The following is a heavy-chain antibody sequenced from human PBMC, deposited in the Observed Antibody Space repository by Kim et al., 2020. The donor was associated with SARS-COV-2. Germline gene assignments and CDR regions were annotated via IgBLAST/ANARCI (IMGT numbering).Heavy chain of an antibody. D-gene: IGHD2-15*01. CDR1: GGSFSGYY. J-gene: IGHJ5*02. V-gene: IGHV4-34*01. Sequence: SETLSLTCAVYGGSFSGYYWSWIRQPPGKGLEWIGEINHSGSTNYNPSLKSRVTISVDTSKNQFSLKLSSVTAADTAVYYCARGSILSKARPNWFDPWGQGTLVTVSS. CDR3: ARGSILSKARPNWFDP. CDR2: INHSGST.